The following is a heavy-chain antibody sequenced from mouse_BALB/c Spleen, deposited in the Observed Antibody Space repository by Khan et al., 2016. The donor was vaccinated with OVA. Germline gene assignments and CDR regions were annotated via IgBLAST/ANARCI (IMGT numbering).Heavy chain of an antibody. J-gene: IGHJ4*01. CDR1: GFSLTNYG. CDR3: ARQPYYHYNLRDY. V-gene: IGHV2-6-1*01. Sequence: QVQLQQSGPGLVAPSQSLSITCTISGFSLTNYGVHWVRQPPGKGLEWLVVIWSDGSTTYNSALKSRLTINKDNSKSQVFLKMSSLQTDDTAMYFCARQPYYHYNLRDYWGQGTSVTVSS. CDR2: IWSDGST. D-gene: IGHD2-10*01.